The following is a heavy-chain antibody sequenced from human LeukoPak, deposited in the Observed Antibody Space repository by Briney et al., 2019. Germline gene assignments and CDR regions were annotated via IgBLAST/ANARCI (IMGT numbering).Heavy chain of an antibody. D-gene: IGHD5-24*01. V-gene: IGHV1-69*01. CDR2: IIPIFGTA. CDR3: AKGRWLQIGNAFDI. J-gene: IGHJ3*02. Sequence: SVKVSCKASGGTFISYAISWVRQAPGQWLEWMGGIIPIFGTANYAQKFQGRVTITADESTSTAYMELSSLRSEDTAVYYCAKGRWLQIGNAFDIWGQGTMVTVSS. CDR1: GGTFISYA.